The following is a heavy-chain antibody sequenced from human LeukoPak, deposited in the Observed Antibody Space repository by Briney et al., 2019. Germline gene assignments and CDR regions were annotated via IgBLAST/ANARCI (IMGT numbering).Heavy chain of an antibody. J-gene: IGHJ3*02. CDR3: ARDHRYLGAFDI. V-gene: IGHV1-3*01. CDR2: INAGNGNT. D-gene: IGHD2-2*02. CDR1: GYTFTSYA. Sequence: ASVKVSCKASGYTFTSYAMHWVRQAPGQRLEWMGWINAGNGNTKYSQKFQGRVTITRDTSASTAYTELSSLRSEDTAVYYCARDHRYLGAFDIWGQGTMVTVSS.